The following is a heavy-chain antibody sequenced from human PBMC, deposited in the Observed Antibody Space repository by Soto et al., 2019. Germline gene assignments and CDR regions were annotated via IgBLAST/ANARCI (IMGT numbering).Heavy chain of an antibody. CDR3: ARVYGYYYYYVDV. J-gene: IGHJ6*03. Sequence: QAYLEQSGAEVKKPGASVKVSCKASGYSLTDNGITWVRQASGQGLEYVGWISPDSGKTDYAQKFQGRVTMTRDTSINTVYMELSSLRSDDTAVYYCARVYGYYYYYVDVWGKGTTVTVSS. CDR2: ISPDSGKT. CDR1: GYSLTDNG. V-gene: IGHV1-8*01. D-gene: IGHD2-8*01.